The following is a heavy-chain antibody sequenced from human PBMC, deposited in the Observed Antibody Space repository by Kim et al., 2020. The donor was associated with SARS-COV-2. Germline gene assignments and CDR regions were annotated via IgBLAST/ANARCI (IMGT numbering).Heavy chain of an antibody. J-gene: IGHJ1*01. D-gene: IGHD6-19*01. Sequence: YAQKFQGRVTMTEDTSTDTAYMELSSLRSEDTAVYYCATWLSSGWYFFQHWSQGTLVTVSS. CDR3: ATWLSSGWYFFQH. V-gene: IGHV1-24*01.